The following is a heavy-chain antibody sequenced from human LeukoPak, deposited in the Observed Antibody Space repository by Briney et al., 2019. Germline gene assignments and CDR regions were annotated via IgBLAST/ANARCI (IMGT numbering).Heavy chain of an antibody. D-gene: IGHD3-10*01. CDR1: GDSMSDYF. CDR3: ARSFGSGKFDY. V-gene: IGHV4-59*01. Sequence: AETLSLTCTVSGDSMSDYFWTWIRQPPGKGLEWIGYAADSGSTNYNPSLKSRVTISVDSSTNHFSLRLTSVTAADTAIYYCARSFGSGKFDYWGQGTLVTVSS. CDR2: AADSGST. J-gene: IGHJ4*02.